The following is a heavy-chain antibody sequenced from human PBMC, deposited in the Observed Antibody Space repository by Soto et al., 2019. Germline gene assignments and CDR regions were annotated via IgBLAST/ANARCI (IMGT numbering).Heavy chain of an antibody. J-gene: IGHJ4*02. D-gene: IGHD2-2*01. CDR3: ARDLIVIVPAATVHEY. V-gene: IGHV4-59*12. CDR1: GGSISSYY. Sequence: SETLSLTCTVSGGSISSYYWSWIRQPPGKGLEWIGYIYYSGSTNYNPSLKSRVTISVDTSKNQFSLKLSSVTAADTAVYYCARDLIVIVPAATVHEYWGQGILVTVSS. CDR2: IYYSGST.